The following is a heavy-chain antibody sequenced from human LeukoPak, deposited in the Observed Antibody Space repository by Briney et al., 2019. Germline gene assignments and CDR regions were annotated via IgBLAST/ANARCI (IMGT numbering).Heavy chain of an antibody. CDR1: GFIFSQFW. J-gene: IGHJ3*02. V-gene: IGHV3-74*01. CDR2: INGDGSTT. D-gene: IGHD6-6*01. CDR3: ARDGLPAARDI. Sequence: GGSLRLSCTGSGFIFSQFWMQWVRQVPGKGLVWVSRINGDGSTTNYADSVKGRFTISRDNAKNTLYLQMNSLRAEDTAVYYCARDGLPAARDIWGQGTMVTVSS.